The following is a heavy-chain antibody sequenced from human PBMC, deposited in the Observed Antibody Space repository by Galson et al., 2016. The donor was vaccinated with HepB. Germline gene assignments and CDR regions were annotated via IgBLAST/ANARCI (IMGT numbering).Heavy chain of an antibody. CDR3: AREATVTSGAFDM. D-gene: IGHD4-17*01. Sequence: CAISGDSVSSNSAAWHWIRQSPSRGLEWLGRTYYRSKWYNDYAVSVKSRIAINPDTSKNQFSLQLNSVTPEDTAVYYCAREATVTSGAFDMWGQGTMVTVSS. J-gene: IGHJ3*02. CDR2: TYYRSKWYN. V-gene: IGHV6-1*01. CDR1: GDSVSSNSAA.